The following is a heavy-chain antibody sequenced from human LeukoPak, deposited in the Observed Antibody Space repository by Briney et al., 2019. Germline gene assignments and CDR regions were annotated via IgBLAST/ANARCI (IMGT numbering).Heavy chain of an antibody. J-gene: IGHJ4*02. CDR3: AKDQWMSSGSYHY. CDR2: IWYDGTNK. Sequence: PGGSLRLSCAASGFTFSTYGMHWVRQAPGKGLEWVALIWYDGTNKYYADSVKGRFTISRDNSKNTLYLQMNSLRAEDTAVYYCAKDQWMSSGSYHYWGQGTLVTVSS. CDR1: GFTFSTYG. V-gene: IGHV3-33*06. D-gene: IGHD3-10*01.